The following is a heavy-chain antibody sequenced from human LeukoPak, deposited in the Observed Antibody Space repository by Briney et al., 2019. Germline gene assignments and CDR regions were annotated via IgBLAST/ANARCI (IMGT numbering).Heavy chain of an antibody. CDR1: GGSISSGDYY. CDR3: ARVPPRVSSSSKFSYYYYYMDV. V-gene: IGHV4-39*07. CDR2: INHSGST. Sequence: SETLSLTCTVSGGSISSGDYYWSWIRQPPGKGLEWIGEINHSGSTNYNPSLKSRVTISVDTSKNQFSLKPSSVTAADTAVYHCARVPPRVSSSSKFSYYYYYMDVWGKGTTVTVSS. J-gene: IGHJ6*03. D-gene: IGHD6-13*01.